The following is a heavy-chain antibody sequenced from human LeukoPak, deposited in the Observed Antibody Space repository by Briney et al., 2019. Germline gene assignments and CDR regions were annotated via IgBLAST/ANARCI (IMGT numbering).Heavy chain of an antibody. J-gene: IGHJ3*02. CDR1: GFTFDDYA. CDR3: AKSLDYDSSRYYPRGAFDI. Sequence: GGSLRLSCAASGFTFDDYAMHWVRQAPGKGLEWVSGISWNSGSIGYADSVKGRFTISRDNAKNSLYLQMNSLRAEDMALYYCAKSLDYDSSRYYPRGAFDIWGQGTMVTVSS. D-gene: IGHD3-22*01. CDR2: ISWNSGSI. V-gene: IGHV3-9*03.